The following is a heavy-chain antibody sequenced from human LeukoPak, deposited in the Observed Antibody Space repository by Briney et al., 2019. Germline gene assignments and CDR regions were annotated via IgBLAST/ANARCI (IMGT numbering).Heavy chain of an antibody. V-gene: IGHV1-2*02. CDR3: ARSGFSPGFYLDF. J-gene: IGHJ4*02. CDR2: MHPPSGAT. Sequence: ASVKVSCKASGYTVTVNFIHCLRHAPGQALEWIFWMHPPSGATNSAQQFQDRVNMTRDRSIGTDYMEMRGLTSADTAVYYCARSGFSPGFYLDFWGQGTLVPVSS. D-gene: IGHD6-19*01. CDR1: GYTVTVNF.